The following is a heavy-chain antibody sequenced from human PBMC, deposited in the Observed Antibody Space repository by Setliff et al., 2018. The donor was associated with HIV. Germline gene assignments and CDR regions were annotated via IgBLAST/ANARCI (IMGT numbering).Heavy chain of an antibody. CDR1: GGSISSYY. CDR3: ARDRGILSNWLYYFDS. Sequence: PSETLSLTCTVSGGSISSYYWSWIRQPPGKGLEWIGYIYYSGSTNYNPSLKSRVTISVDTSKNQFSLKLTSVTAADTALYYCARDRGILSNWLYYFDSWGQGTLVTVSS. J-gene: IGHJ4*02. V-gene: IGHV4-59*12. CDR2: IYYSGST. D-gene: IGHD6-13*01.